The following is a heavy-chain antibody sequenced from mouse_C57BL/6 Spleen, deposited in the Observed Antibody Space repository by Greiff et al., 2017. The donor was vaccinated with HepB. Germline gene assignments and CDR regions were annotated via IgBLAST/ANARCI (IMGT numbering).Heavy chain of an antibody. V-gene: IGHV5-9-1*02. CDR2: ISSGGDYI. D-gene: IGHD2-5*01. CDR1: GFTFSSYA. CDR3: TRLGVSNLFAY. J-gene: IGHJ3*01. Sequence: EVKVVESGEGLVKPGGSLKLSCAASGFTFSSYAMSWVRQTPEKRLEWVAYISSGGDYIYYADTVKGRFTISRDNARNTLYLQMSSLKSEDTAMYYCTRLGVSNLFAYWGQGTLVTVSA.